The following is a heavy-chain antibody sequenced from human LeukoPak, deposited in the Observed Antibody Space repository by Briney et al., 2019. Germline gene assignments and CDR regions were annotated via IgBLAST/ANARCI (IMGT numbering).Heavy chain of an antibody. CDR2: IIPIFGTA. CDR3: ASGYYDSSGYYPGAFDI. J-gene: IGHJ3*02. D-gene: IGHD3-22*01. V-gene: IGHV1-69*06. CDR1: GGTFSSYA. Sequence: SVKVSCKASGGTFSSYAISWVRQAPGQGLEWMGGIIPIFGTANYAQKFQGRVTITADKSTSTAYMELSSLRSEDTAVYYCASGYYDSSGYYPGAFDIWGQGTMVTVSS.